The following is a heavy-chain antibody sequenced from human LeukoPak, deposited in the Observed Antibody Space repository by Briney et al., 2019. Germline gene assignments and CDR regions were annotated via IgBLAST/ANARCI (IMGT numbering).Heavy chain of an antibody. CDR1: GFTFSNYW. D-gene: IGHD1-14*01. CDR2: INRDVSST. J-gene: IGHJ4*02. Sequence: GGSLRLSCVASGFTFSNYWMHWVRHAPGKGLVWVSRINRDVSSTSYADSVKGRFTISRDNAKNTLFLQMNSLRAEDTAVYFCATAPPRSPYYFDYWGQGTLVTVSS. V-gene: IGHV3-74*01. CDR3: ATAPPRSPYYFDY.